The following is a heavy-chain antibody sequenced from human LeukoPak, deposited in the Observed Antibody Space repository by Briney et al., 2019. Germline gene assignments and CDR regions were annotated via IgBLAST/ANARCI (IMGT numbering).Heavy chain of an antibody. V-gene: IGHV1-2*02. D-gene: IGHD2-2*01. CDR1: GYTFTAYY. CDR3: ASKGDGFCSSSRCQGAFDY. J-gene: IGHJ3*01. Sequence: ASVKVSCKPSGYTFTAYYMHLVRQAPGQGLEWMGWINPNTGDTKFAQNFQDRVTMTWDTSVSTAYMELSSLTSDDTAVYYCASKGDGFCSSSRCQGAFDYWGQGSMVTVSS. CDR2: INPNTGDT.